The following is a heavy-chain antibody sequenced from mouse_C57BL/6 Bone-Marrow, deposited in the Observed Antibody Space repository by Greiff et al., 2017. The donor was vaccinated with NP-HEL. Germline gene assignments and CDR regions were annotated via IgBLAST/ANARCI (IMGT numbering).Heavy chain of an antibody. Sequence: EVKLMESGAELVRPGASVKLSCTASGFNIKDDYMHWVKQRPEQGLEWIGWIDPENGHTEYASKFQGKATITADTSSNTAYLQLSSLTSEDTAVYYCTTQDLYYDYDGWYFDVWGTGTTVTVSS. CDR1: GFNIKDDY. D-gene: IGHD2-4*01. J-gene: IGHJ1*03. CDR3: TTQDLYYDYDGWYFDV. CDR2: IDPENGHT. V-gene: IGHV14-4*01.